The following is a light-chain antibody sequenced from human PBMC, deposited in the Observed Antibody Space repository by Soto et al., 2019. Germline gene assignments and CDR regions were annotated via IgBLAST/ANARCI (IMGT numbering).Light chain of an antibody. J-gene: IGKJ1*01. Sequence: DIQMTQSPSYLSASVGDRVTITCRASQGISNDLGWFQQEPGKAPKRLIYGASSLQSGVPSRFSGSGFGTEFTLTISSLQPEDFATYYCVQHNRYPPTLGQGTKVDIK. CDR1: QGISND. V-gene: IGKV1-17*01. CDR3: VQHNRYPPT. CDR2: GAS.